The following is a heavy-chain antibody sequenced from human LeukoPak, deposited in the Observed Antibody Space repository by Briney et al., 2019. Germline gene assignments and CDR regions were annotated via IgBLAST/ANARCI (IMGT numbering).Heavy chain of an antibody. CDR2: ISYDGSNK. CDR1: GFYG. CDR3: AKDRDSSGWYGSFDY. Sequence: GGSLRLSCAASGFYGMHWVRQAPGKGLEWVAVISYDGSNKYYADSVKGRFTISRDNSKNTLYLQMNSLRAEDTAVYYCAKDRDSSGWYGSFDYWGQETLVTVSS. D-gene: IGHD6-19*01. V-gene: IGHV3-30*18. J-gene: IGHJ4*02.